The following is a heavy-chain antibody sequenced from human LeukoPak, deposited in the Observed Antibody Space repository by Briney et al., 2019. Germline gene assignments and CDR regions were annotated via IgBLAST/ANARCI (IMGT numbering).Heavy chain of an antibody. V-gene: IGHV3-21*01. CDR3: AIAFVPDFSDSSPAADAFDI. J-gene: IGHJ3*02. Sequence: PGGSLRLSCAASGFTFSSYSMNWVRQAPGKGLEWVSSISSSSSYIYYADSVKGRFTISRDNAKNSLYLQMNSLRAEDTAVYYCAIAFVPDFSDSSPAADAFDIWGQGTMVTVSS. CDR1: GFTFSSYS. D-gene: IGHD3/OR15-3a*01. CDR2: ISSSSSYI.